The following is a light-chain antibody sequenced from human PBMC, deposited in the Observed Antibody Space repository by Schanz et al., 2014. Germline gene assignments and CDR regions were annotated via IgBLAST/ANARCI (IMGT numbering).Light chain of an antibody. J-gene: IGLJ2*01. CDR1: SSNIGTNA. V-gene: IGLV1-44*01. CDR3: AAWDDSLNGVV. CDR2: LTP. Sequence: QSVLTQPPSASGTPGQRVTISCSGSSSNIGTNAVSWYQQLPGTAPKLFISLTPQRPSGVPDRFSGSKSGTSVSLAISGLQSEDEADYYCAAWDDSLNGVVFGGGTKLTVL.